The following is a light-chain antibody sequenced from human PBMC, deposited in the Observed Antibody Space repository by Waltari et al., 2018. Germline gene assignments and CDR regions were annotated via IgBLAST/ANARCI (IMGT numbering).Light chain of an antibody. CDR1: SSAVGGNNY. Sequence: QSALTQAASVSGSPGQSITISCTGSSSAVGGNNYVPGYQQHPGKAPKLIIYAVSNRPSGFSNRFSGSKSGNTASLTISGLQAEDEADYYCSSYISSSTLELFGGGTSLTVL. V-gene: IGLV2-14*03. CDR3: SSYISSSTLEL. CDR2: AVS. J-gene: IGLJ2*01.